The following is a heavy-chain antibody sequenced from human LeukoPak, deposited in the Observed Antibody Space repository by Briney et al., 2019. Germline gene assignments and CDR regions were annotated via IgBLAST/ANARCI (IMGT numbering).Heavy chain of an antibody. CDR1: GFTFDDYG. D-gene: IGHD3-10*01. CDR3: ARDGRLNYGSGSYYSDWFDP. CDR2: LSWTGARI. J-gene: IGHJ5*02. Sequence: PGGPLRLSCEHSGFTFDDYGMSWVRQAQGKGLESVSGLSWTGARIGYAASVKGRFTISRDNAKNSLYLQMNSLRAEDTALYHCARDGRLNYGSGSYYSDWFDPWGQGTLVIVSS. V-gene: IGHV3-20*01.